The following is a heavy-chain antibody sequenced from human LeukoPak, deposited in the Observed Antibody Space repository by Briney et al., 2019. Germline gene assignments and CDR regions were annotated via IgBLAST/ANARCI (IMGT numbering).Heavy chain of an antibody. Sequence: PGGSLRLSCAASGFTFSSYAMSWVRQAPGKGLEWVSAISGSGGSTYYADSVKGRFTISRDDSKNTLYLQMNTLRAEDTAVYYCARDPLLNYYMDVWGKGTTVTVSS. J-gene: IGHJ6*03. CDR3: ARDPLLNYYMDV. CDR2: ISGSGGST. V-gene: IGHV3-23*01. CDR1: GFTFSSYA.